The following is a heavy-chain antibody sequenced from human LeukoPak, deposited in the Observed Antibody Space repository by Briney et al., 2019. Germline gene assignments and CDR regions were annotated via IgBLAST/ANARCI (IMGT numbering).Heavy chain of an antibody. V-gene: IGHV4-59*08. CDR1: GGSISSXY. Sequence: VSGGSISSXYXXXXRXPPGXGXXXXXXXXYSGSTNYNPSLKRRVTISVDTSKNQFSLKLSCVTAADTAVYYCAGRAWVGIRQNDAFDFWGQGTMVTVSS. CDR3: AGRAWVGIRQNDAFDF. J-gene: IGHJ3*01. D-gene: IGHD2-21*01. CDR2: XXYSGST.